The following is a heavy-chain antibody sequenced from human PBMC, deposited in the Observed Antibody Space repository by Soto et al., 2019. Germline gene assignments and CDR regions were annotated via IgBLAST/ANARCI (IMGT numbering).Heavy chain of an antibody. CDR1: GFRFSDYY. CDR2: TRNKANSYAA. CDR3: ARDTGGSYDF. Sequence: EVQPVESGGGLVQPGGSLRLSCAASGFRFSDYYMDWVRQLPGMGLEWVGRTRNKANSYAAEYAPSVRGRFTISRHDSEDSMFLQLNSLKTEDTAVYYCARDTGGSYDFWGQGALVTVSS. V-gene: IGHV3-72*01. D-gene: IGHD1-26*01. J-gene: IGHJ4*02.